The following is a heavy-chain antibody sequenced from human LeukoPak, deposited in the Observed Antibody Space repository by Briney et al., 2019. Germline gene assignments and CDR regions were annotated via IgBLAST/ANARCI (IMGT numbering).Heavy chain of an antibody. J-gene: IGHJ5*02. CDR1: GFTFSSYG. V-gene: IGHV3-30*02. D-gene: IGHD4-17*01. CDR3: AKEVGYGENWFDP. CDR2: IRYDGSNK. Sequence: GGSLRLSCAASGFTFSSYGMHWVRQAPGKGLEWVAFIRYDGSNKYYADSVKGRFTISRDNSKNTLYLQMNSLRAEGTAVYYCAKEVGYGENWFDPWGQGTLVTVSS.